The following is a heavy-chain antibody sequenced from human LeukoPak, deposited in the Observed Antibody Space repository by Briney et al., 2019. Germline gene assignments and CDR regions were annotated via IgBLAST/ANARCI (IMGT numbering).Heavy chain of an antibody. V-gene: IGHV4-59*08. D-gene: IGHD4-23*01. Sequence: PSETLSLTCTVSGGSITNYYWAWIRQPPGKGLEWIGNIYYTGGTKYNPSLRSRVTISVDPSKNQFSLKLSSVTAADTAVYYCARRGDYGGDSGYHLWGRGTLVTVSS. CDR3: ARRGDYGGDSGYHL. CDR1: GGSITNYY. CDR2: IYYTGGT. J-gene: IGHJ2*01.